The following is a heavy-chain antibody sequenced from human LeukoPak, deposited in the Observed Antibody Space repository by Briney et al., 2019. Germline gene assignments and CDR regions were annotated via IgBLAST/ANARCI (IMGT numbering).Heavy chain of an antibody. J-gene: IGHJ4*02. Sequence: GGSLRLSCAASGFTFSSYAMSWVRQAPGKGLEWVSAISGSGGSTYYADSVKGRFTISRDNSKNTLYLQMNSLRAEDTAVYYCAKYYYDSSGYLLVFDYWGQGTLVTVSS. CDR3: AKYYYDSSGYLLVFDY. CDR2: ISGSGGST. V-gene: IGHV3-23*01. D-gene: IGHD3-22*01. CDR1: GFTFSSYA.